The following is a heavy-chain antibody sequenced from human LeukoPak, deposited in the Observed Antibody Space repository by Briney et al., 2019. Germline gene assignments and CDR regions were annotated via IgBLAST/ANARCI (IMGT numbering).Heavy chain of an antibody. V-gene: IGHV3-48*03. CDR3: ATTSIAAAVPGCFDY. CDR1: GFTFSSYE. CDR2: ISSSGKTI. Sequence: PGGSLRLSCEASGFTFSSYEMNWVRQAPGKGLEWVSYISSSGKTIYYADSTKGRFTVSRDNAKKSLYLQMNSLRAEDTAVYYCATTSIAAAVPGCFDYWGQGTLVTVFS. J-gene: IGHJ4*02. D-gene: IGHD6-13*01.